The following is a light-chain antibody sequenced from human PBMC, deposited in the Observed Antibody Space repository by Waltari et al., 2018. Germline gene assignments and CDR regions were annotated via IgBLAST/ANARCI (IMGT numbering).Light chain of an antibody. J-gene: IGLJ3*02. CDR1: SRDIGGYNS. V-gene: IGLV2-14*03. Sequence: QSALTQPASVSGSPGQSITISCTGTSRDIGGYNSVSWYQQPPGKAPKVVIFDVSYRPSGVSNRFSGSKSGNTASLTISGLQSGDEADYYCAAWDDSLHGHWVFGGGTKVTVL. CDR3: AAWDDSLHGHWV. CDR2: DVS.